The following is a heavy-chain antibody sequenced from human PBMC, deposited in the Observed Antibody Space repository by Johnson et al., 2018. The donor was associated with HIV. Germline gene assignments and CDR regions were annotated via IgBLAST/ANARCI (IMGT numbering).Heavy chain of an antibody. J-gene: IGHJ3*02. CDR3: ARGTGTDDAFDI. CDR1: GFIVSSNY. V-gene: IGHV3-66*01. CDR2: LYSGGST. D-gene: IGHD1-1*01. Sequence: QLVESGGGVVRPGGSLRLSCAASGFIVSSNYMSWVRQAPGKGLEWVSVLYSGGSTYYADSVKGRFSISRDNSKNTLYLQMNSLRAEDRAVYYCARGTGTDDAFDIWGQGTMVTVSS.